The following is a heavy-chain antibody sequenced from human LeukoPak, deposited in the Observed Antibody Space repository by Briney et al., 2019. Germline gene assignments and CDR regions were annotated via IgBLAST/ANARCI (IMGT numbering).Heavy chain of an antibody. CDR1: GFTFSSYA. CDR3: ARDLDYYDSSHGMDV. J-gene: IGHJ6*02. V-gene: IGHV3-23*01. CDR2: ISGSGGST. D-gene: IGHD3-22*01. Sequence: PGGSLRLSCAASGFTFSSYAMSWVRQAPGKGLEWVSAISGSGGSTYYEDSVKGRFTISRDNSKNTLYLQMNSLRAEDTAVYYCARDLDYYDSSHGMDVWGQGTTVTVSS.